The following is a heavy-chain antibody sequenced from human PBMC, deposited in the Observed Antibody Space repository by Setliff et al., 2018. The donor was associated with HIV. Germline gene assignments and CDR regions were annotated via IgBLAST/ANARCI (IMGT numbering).Heavy chain of an antibody. CDR3: ARVNALIRAPFDY. Sequence: PSETLSLTCTVSGGSISSNSYYWGWIRQPPGKGLEWIGYIFYSGTTNYSPSLNSRATISVDTSKNSFSLRLSSVTAADTAVYYCARVNALIRAPFDYWGQGALVTVSS. J-gene: IGHJ4*02. CDR2: IFYSGTT. V-gene: IGHV4-61*05. CDR1: GGSISSNSYY.